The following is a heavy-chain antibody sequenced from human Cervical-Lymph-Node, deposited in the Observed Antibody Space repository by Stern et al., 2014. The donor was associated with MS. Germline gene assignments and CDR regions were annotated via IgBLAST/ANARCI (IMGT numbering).Heavy chain of an antibody. CDR1: VFSLTTSGMC. D-gene: IGHD6-6*01. Sequence: QITLKESGPALVKPTQTLTLTCTFSVFSLTTSGMCVSWIRQPPGKALEWLAFIDWDDDKSYNTSLKTRLTISKDTSKNQVVLTMTNMDPVDTATYYCARFYSSSSFADAFDIWGQGTMVTVSS. J-gene: IGHJ3*02. CDR3: ARFYSSSSFADAFDI. V-gene: IGHV2-70*01. CDR2: IDWDDDK.